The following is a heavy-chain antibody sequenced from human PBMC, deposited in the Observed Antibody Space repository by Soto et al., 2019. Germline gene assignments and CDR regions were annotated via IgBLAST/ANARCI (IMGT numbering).Heavy chain of an antibody. V-gene: IGHV1-3*01. CDR1: GYTLTTIF. CDR2: INPANGVT. Sequence: ASVKVSCKTSGYTLTTIFLHWLRQAPGQRLERMGWINPANGVTMYSQKFLGRVSNTRDTSATTPYIELTSLPSDDTAVYYCARGPSCASFDFWGQGTVVTISS. J-gene: IGHJ4*02. CDR3: ARGPSCASFDF.